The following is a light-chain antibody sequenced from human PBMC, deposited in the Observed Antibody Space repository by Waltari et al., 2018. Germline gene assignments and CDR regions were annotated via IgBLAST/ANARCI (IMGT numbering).Light chain of an antibody. CDR1: QDVSTF. J-gene: IGKJ4*01. Sequence: CRPSQDVSTFLNWYQHKSGEAPRLLIYAASTLSSGVPSRFSGGGSGTHFTLTTSGLQSDDVATYYWQQGLTSPRFSFGGGTKVQIK. CDR3: QQGLTSPRFS. V-gene: IGKV1-9*01. CDR2: AAS.